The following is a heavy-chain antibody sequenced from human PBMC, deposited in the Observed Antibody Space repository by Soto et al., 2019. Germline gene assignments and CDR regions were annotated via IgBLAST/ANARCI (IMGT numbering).Heavy chain of an antibody. CDR3: ARGDILTGTTLSYNWFDP. J-gene: IGHJ5*02. CDR2: INHSGST. Sequence: SETLSLTCAVYGGSFSGYYWSWIRQPPGKGREWIGEINHSGSTNYNPSLKSRVTISVDTSKNQFSLKLSSVTAADTAVYYCARGDILTGTTLSYNWFDPWGQGTLVTVSS. CDR1: GGSFSGYY. D-gene: IGHD1-7*01. V-gene: IGHV4-34*01.